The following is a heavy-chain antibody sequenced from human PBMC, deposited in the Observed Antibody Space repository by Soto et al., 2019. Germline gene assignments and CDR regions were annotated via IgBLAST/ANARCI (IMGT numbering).Heavy chain of an antibody. CDR2: IYWDDDK. J-gene: IGHJ4*02. CDR3: AHSSRTYDYIWGSYRLGGFDY. Sequence: QITLKASGPTLVKPTQTLTLTCTFSGFSLRTSGVGVGWIRQPPGEALEWLALIYWDDDKRYSPSLKSRLTLTKDTARKQVVLTMTNMDPVDTATYYCAHSSRTYDYIWGSYRLGGFDYWGLGALVTVAS. CDR1: GFSLRTSGVG. D-gene: IGHD3-16*02. V-gene: IGHV2-5*02.